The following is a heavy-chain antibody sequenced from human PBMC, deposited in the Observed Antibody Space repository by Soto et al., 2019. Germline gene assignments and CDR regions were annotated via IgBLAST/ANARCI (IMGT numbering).Heavy chain of an antibody. CDR1: GYTFTSYA. D-gene: IGHD5-12*01. Sequence: ASVKVSCKASGYTFTSYAMHWVRQAPGQRLEWMGWINAGNGNTKYSQKFQGRVTITRDTSASTAYMELSSLRSEDTAVYYCARGYSGYDFAGGHFDYWGQGTLVTVSS. CDR2: INAGNGNT. CDR3: ARGYSGYDFAGGHFDY. J-gene: IGHJ4*02. V-gene: IGHV1-3*01.